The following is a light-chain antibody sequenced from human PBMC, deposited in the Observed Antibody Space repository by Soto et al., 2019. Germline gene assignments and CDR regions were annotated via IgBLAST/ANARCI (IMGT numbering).Light chain of an antibody. V-gene: IGKV1-39*01. J-gene: IGKJ2*01. CDR2: AAS. CDR1: QSISTY. CDR3: QPSYSSLRT. Sequence: DIQMTQSPSSLSASVGDRVTITCRASQSISTYLNWYQHKPGKAPKLLIHAASRLQSGVPSRFSGSGSGTDFTLIISSLQPEDFATYYCQPSYSSLRTFGQGTKLEIK.